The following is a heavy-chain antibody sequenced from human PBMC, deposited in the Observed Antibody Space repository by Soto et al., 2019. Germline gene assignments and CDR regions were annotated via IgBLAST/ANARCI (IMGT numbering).Heavy chain of an antibody. CDR1: GFTFSNSG. D-gene: IGHD2-2*01. CDR3: AKATSNFDS. J-gene: IGHJ4*02. CDR2: ISNSGGST. V-gene: IGHV3-23*01. Sequence: EVQLLESGGGLVQPGGSLRLSCAASGFTFSNSGMNWVRQAPGKGLEWVSSISNSGGSTFYADSVKGRFTISRDNSTNTLYLQMNGLRADDTAAYYCAKATSNFDSWGQGTLVTVSS.